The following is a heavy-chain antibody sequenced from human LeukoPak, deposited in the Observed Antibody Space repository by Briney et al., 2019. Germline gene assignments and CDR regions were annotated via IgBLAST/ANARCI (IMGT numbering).Heavy chain of an antibody. CDR1: GFTFSSYA. V-gene: IGHV3-23*01. CDR3: AARSGYYSS. CDR2: ISGSGGST. J-gene: IGHJ4*02. Sequence: GGSLGLSCAASGFTFSSYAMNWARQAPGKGLEWVSAISGSGGSTYYADSVKGRFTISRDNSKNTLYLQMNSLRAEDTAVYYCAARSGYYSSWGQGTLVTVSS. D-gene: IGHD3-22*01.